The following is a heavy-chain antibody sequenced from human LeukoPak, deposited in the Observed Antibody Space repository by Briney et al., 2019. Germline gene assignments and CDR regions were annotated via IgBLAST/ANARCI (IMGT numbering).Heavy chain of an antibody. V-gene: IGHV3-9*01. D-gene: IGHD6-19*01. Sequence: GRSLRLSCAASGFTFDDYAMHWVRQAQGKGLEWVSGISWNSGSIGYADSVKGRFTISRDNAKNSLYLQMNSLRAEDTALYYCAKEVSSGFDYWGQGTLVTVSS. CDR3: AKEVSSGFDY. CDR2: ISWNSGSI. J-gene: IGHJ4*02. CDR1: GFTFDDYA.